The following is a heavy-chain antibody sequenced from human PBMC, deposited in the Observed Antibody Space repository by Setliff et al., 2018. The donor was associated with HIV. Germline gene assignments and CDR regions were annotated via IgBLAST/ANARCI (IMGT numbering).Heavy chain of an antibody. J-gene: IGHJ4*02. V-gene: IGHV4-31*03. CDR2: IDHSGGT. D-gene: IGHD3-10*01. CDR3: ARVQRVGSVEGYFDY. CDR1: GGSISGGGYY. Sequence: SETLSLTCTVSGGSISGGGYYWTWIRQYPGRGLEWIGYIDHSGGTKYNPSLKSRVTISLDTSKNQFSLKLSSVTAADTAVYYCARVQRVGSVEGYFDYWGQGTLVTVSS.